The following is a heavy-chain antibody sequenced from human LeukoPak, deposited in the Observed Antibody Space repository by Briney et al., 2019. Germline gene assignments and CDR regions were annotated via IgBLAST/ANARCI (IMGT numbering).Heavy chain of an antibody. Sequence: SVKVSCKASGGTFSSYAISWVRQAPGQGLEWMGGIIPIFGTANYAQKFQGRVTITADESTSTAYMELSSLRSEDTAVYYCARVPPGGIVVVPAAIGDYYYYCMDVWGKGTTVTVSS. CDR3: ARVPPGGIVVVPAAIGDYYYYCMDV. J-gene: IGHJ6*03. V-gene: IGHV1-69*13. D-gene: IGHD2-2*01. CDR1: GGTFSSYA. CDR2: IIPIFGTA.